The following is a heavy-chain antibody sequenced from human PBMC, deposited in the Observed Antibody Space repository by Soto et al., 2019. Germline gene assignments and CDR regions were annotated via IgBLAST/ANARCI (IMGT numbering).Heavy chain of an antibody. Sequence: EVQLVESGGGLVKPGGSLRLSCAASGFTFSSYSMNWVRQAPGKGLEWVSSISSSSSYIYYADSVKGRFTISRDNAKNSLYLQMNSLRAEDRAVDYCARSPPEPRDSRVTTDYWGQGTLVTVSS. CDR3: ARSPPEPRDSRVTTDY. CDR1: GFTFSSYS. D-gene: IGHD4-17*01. CDR2: ISSSSSYI. V-gene: IGHV3-21*01. J-gene: IGHJ4*02.